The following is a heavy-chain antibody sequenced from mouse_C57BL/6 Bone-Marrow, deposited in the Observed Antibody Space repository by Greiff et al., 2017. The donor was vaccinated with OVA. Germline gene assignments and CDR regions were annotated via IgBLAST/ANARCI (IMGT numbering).Heavy chain of an antibody. Sequence: EVMLVESGGDLVKPGGSLKPSCAASGFTFSSYGMSWVRQTPDKRLEWVATISSGGSYTYYPDSVKGRFTISRDNAKNTLYLQMSSLKSEDTAMYYCARHGGNSFAYWGQGTLVTVSA. CDR2: ISSGGSYT. J-gene: IGHJ3*01. D-gene: IGHD2-1*01. V-gene: IGHV5-6*02. CDR1: GFTFSSYG. CDR3: ARHGGNSFAY.